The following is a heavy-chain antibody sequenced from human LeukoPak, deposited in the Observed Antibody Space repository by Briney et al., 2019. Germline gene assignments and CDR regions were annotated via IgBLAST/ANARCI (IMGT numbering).Heavy chain of an antibody. CDR1: GFTFSSYE. CDR3: ARLPDDYGDYKYFQH. J-gene: IGHJ1*01. CDR2: IKQDGSEK. Sequence: GGSLRLSCAASGFTFSSYEMSWVRQAPGKGLEWVANIKQDGSEKYYVDSVKGRFTISRDNVKNSLYLQMNSLRAEDTAVYYCARLPDDYGDYKYFQHWGQGTLVTVSS. V-gene: IGHV3-7*01. D-gene: IGHD4-17*01.